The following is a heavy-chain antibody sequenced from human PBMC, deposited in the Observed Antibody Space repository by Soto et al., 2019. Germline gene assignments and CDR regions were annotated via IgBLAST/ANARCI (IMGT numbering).Heavy chain of an antibody. CDR2: INHSGST. CDR3: ARGLLGYCTNGVCYGHYYYYYMDV. D-gene: IGHD2-8*01. J-gene: IGHJ6*03. CDR1: GGSFSGYY. V-gene: IGHV4-34*01. Sequence: SETLSLTCAVYGGSFSGYYWSWIRQPPGKGLEWIGEINHSGSTNYNPSLKSRVTISVDTSKNQFSLKLSSVTAADTAVYYCARGLLGYCTNGVCYGHYYYYYMDVWGKGTTVTVSS.